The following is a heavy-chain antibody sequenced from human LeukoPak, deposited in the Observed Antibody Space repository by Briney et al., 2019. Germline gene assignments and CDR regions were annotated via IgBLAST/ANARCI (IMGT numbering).Heavy chain of an antibody. CDR3: ARGYSHNSGGWLDP. CDR2: LTDSGDAT. J-gene: IGHJ5*02. D-gene: IGHD5-12*01. CDR1: GSTFSHYA. V-gene: IGHV3-23*01. Sequence: GGSLRLSCAVSGSTFSHYAMSWVRQAPGTGLEWVGSLTDSGDATYYADSVKGRLTISRDNSNSTLYLHISGLRDEDTAVYYCARGYSHNSGGWLDPWGQGTLVTVSS.